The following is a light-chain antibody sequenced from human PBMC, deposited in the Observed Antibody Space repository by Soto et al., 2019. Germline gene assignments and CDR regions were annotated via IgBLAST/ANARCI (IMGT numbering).Light chain of an antibody. CDR1: SGSIASNY. CDR2: KDD. V-gene: IGLV6-57*04. CDR3: QSYDDSNQV. J-gene: IGLJ3*02. Sequence: NFMLTQPHSVSESPGKTVTISCTRSSGSIASNYVQWYQHRPGSAPTTLIYKDDQRPSGVPDRFSASIDSSSNSASLTISGLKTDDEGDYCCQSYDDSNQVFGGGTKLTVL.